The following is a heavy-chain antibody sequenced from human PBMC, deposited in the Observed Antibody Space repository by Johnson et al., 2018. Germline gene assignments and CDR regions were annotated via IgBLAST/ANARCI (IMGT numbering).Heavy chain of an antibody. J-gene: IGHJ6*02. CDR2: IWSDGSNK. V-gene: IGHV3-33*01. CDR3: AIPPDRTIVGATTEHYYYGMDV. CDR1: GFTFSSYG. D-gene: IGHD1-26*01. Sequence: VQLLESGGGLVQPGRSLRLSCAASGFTFSSYGMHWVRQAPGKGPEWVAVIWSDGSNKYYADSVKGRFTISRDNSKNTLYLQMNSRRAEEPAVYYCAIPPDRTIVGATTEHYYYGMDVWGQGTTVTVSS.